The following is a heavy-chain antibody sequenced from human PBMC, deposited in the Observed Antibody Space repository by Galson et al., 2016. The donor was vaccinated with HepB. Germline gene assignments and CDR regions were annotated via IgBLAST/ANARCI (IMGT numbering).Heavy chain of an antibody. V-gene: IGHV1-46*01. J-gene: IGHJ5*02. CDR2: INPSGGST. D-gene: IGHD4-17*01. CDR3: TRESGWAIAYGEQCWFDP. CDR1: GYTFSNYY. Sequence: SCKASGYTFSNYYIHWVRQAPGQGLEWMGTINPSGGSTNYAQKFQGRVPMTRDTSTTTVYMELGSLRSEDTAVYFCTRESGWAIAYGEQCWFDPWGQGSLVTVSS.